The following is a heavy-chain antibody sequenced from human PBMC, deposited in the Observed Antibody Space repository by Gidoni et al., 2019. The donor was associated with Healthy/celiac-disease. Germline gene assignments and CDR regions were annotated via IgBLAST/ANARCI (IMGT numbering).Heavy chain of an antibody. Sequence: QVQLVQSGAEVKKPGASVKVSCKASGYTFTSYGLSWVRQAPGQGLEWMGWISAYNGNTNYAQKLQGRVTMTTDTSTSTAYMELRSLRSDDTAVYYCARARFLPNYYDSSGYPAGFDYWGQGTLVTVSS. CDR2: ISAYNGNT. CDR3: ARARFLPNYYDSSGYPAGFDY. J-gene: IGHJ4*02. CDR1: GYTFTSYG. D-gene: IGHD3-22*01. V-gene: IGHV1-18*01.